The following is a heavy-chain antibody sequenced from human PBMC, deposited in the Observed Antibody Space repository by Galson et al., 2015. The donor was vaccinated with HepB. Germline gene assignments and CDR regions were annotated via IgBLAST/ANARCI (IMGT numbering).Heavy chain of an antibody. Sequence: LSLTCTISGGSISSYYWSWVRQPPGKGLEWIGYIYYSGSTNYNPSLKSRVTISVDTSKNQFSLKLSSVTAADTAVYYCARGYDYYYYGMDVWGQGTTVTVSS. V-gene: IGHV4-59*01. CDR3: ARGYDYYYYGMDV. CDR2: IYYSGST. D-gene: IGHD5-12*01. J-gene: IGHJ6*02. CDR1: GGSISSYY.